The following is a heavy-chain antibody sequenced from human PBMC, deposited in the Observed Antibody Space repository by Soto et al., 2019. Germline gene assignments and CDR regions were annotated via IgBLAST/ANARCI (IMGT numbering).Heavy chain of an antibody. CDR2: ISAHNGNT. V-gene: IGHV1-18*01. Sequence: QVHLVQSGAEVKKPGASVKVSCKASGYTFTSYGITWVRQAPGQGLEWMGWISAHNGNTDYAQKLQGRVIVTRDTSTSTAYNELRCLISDATAVYDCARGRDGAYWGQGARVTVSS. CDR1: GYTFTSYG. D-gene: IGHD3-10*01. J-gene: IGHJ4*02. CDR3: ARGRDGAY.